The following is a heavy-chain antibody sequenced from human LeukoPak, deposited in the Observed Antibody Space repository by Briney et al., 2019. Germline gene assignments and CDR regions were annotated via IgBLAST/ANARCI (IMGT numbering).Heavy chain of an antibody. V-gene: IGHV3-23*01. CDR3: AKLAGNYDFWSGYYQGIDY. CDR2: ISGSGGST. Sequence: GGSLRLSCAASGFTFSSYAMSWVRQAPGKGLERVSAISGSGGSTYYADSVKGRFTISRDNSKNTLYLQMNSLRAEDTAVYYCAKLAGNYDFWSGYYQGIDYWGQGTLVTVSS. D-gene: IGHD3-3*01. J-gene: IGHJ4*02. CDR1: GFTFSSYA.